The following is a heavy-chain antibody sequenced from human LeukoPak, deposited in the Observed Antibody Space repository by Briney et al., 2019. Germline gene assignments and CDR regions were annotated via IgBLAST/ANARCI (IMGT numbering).Heavy chain of an antibody. D-gene: IGHD2-2*01. CDR2: INHSGST. CDR3: ASGDPYCSSTSCPAAPDDY. Sequence: PSETLSLTCAVYGGSFSGYYWSWIRQPPGKGLEWIGEINHSGSTNYNPSLKSRVTISVDTSKNQFSLKLSSVTAADTAVYYCASGDPYCSSTSCPAAPDDYWGQGTLVTVSS. J-gene: IGHJ4*02. V-gene: IGHV4-34*01. CDR1: GGSFSGYY.